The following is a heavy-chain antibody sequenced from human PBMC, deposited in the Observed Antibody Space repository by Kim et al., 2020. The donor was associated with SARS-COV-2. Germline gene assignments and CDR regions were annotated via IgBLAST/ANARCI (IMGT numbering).Heavy chain of an antibody. CDR1: GFTFHTYA. D-gene: IGHD4-17*01. J-gene: IGHJ4*02. V-gene: IGHV3-23*05. Sequence: GGSLRLSCAASGFTFHTYAMSWVRQAPGKGPEWVSGIYDSGRTTYYSDSVKGRFSISRDNSKNTLYLQMNSLRAEDTAIYFCAKDRPWEYGDYRFWGQGTLVTVSS. CDR2: IYDSGRTT. CDR3: AKDRPWEYGDYRF.